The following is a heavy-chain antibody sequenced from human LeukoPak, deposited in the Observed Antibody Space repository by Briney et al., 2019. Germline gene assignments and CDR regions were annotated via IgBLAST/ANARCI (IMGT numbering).Heavy chain of an antibody. Sequence: PSETLSLTCTVSGGSISSYYWSWIRQPPGKGLEWIGYIYYSGSTNYNPSLKSRVTISVDTSKNQFSLKLSSVTAADTAVYYCARDPSTFPYFDYWGQGTLVTVSS. CDR3: ARDPSTFPYFDY. CDR1: GGSISSYY. V-gene: IGHV4-59*12. CDR2: IYYSGST. D-gene: IGHD5/OR15-5a*01. J-gene: IGHJ4*02.